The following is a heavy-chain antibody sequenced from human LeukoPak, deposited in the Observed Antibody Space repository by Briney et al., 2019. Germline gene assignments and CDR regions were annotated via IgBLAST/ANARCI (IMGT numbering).Heavy chain of an antibody. CDR1: GGSISSYY. Sequence: SETLSLTCTVSGGSISSYYWSWIRQPPGKGLEWIGSMYYSGSTYYNPSLKSRVTISVDTSKSQFSLKLSSVTAADTAVYYCARQDYHYYMDVWGKGTTVIISS. V-gene: IGHV4-59*05. CDR3: ARQDYHYYMDV. CDR2: MYYSGST. J-gene: IGHJ6*03.